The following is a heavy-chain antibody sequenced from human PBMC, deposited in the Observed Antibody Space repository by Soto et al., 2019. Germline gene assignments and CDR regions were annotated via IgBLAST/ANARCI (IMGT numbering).Heavy chain of an antibody. CDR3: ARDVGNILTGYYPDD. J-gene: IGHJ4*02. CDR1: GYTFTSYG. V-gene: IGHV1-18*01. Sequence: GASVKVSCKASGYTFTSYGISWVRQAPGQGLEWMGWISAYNGNTNYAQKLQGRVTMTTDTSTSTAYMELRSLRSEDTAVYYCARDVGNILTGYYPDDWGQGTLVTVSS. D-gene: IGHD3-9*01. CDR2: ISAYNGNT.